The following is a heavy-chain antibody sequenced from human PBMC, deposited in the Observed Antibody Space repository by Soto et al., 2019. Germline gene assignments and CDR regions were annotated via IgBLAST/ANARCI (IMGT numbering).Heavy chain of an antibody. CDR2: IYYSGST. V-gene: IGHV4-59*08. CDR3: ARHSYYDFWSGHNYFDY. D-gene: IGHD3-3*01. Sequence: ASQTLSLTCTVSGGSISSYYWSWIRQHPCKGLECIWYIYYSGSTNYNPSLKSRVTISVDTSKNQFSLKLSSVTAADTAVYYCARHSYYDFWSGHNYFDYWGQGTLVTVSS. J-gene: IGHJ4*02. CDR1: GGSISSYY.